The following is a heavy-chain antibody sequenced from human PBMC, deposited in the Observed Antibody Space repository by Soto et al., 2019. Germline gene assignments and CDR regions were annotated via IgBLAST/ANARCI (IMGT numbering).Heavy chain of an antibody. Sequence: GASVKVSCKASGYTFGNNDIRWVRQATGQGLEWMGWMNPNSGNTGYAQKFQGRVSMTRNTSITTAYLELSSLRSDDTAIYYCARMATSGTLNWFDPWGQGTLVTVSS. CDR3: ARMATSGTLNWFDP. CDR2: MNPNSGNT. J-gene: IGHJ5*02. CDR1: GYTFGNND. V-gene: IGHV1-8*01.